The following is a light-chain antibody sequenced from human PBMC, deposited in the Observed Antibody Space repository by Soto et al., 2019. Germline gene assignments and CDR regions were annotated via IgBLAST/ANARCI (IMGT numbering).Light chain of an antibody. V-gene: IGLV2-11*01. CDR2: DVT. Sequence: QSSLTQPRSVSGSPGQSVTISCTGTSSDVGGYNYVSWYQQHPGKAPKLMIYDVTNRPSAVPDRFSGSKSGNTASLTISGLQVEDEADYYCCSYAGTSYVFGTGTKLTVL. CDR1: SSDVGGYNY. J-gene: IGLJ1*01. CDR3: CSYAGTSYV.